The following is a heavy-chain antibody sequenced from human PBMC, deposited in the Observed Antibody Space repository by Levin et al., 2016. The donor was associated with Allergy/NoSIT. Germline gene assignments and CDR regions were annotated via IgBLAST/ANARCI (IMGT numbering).Heavy chain of an antibody. CDR1: GGSFSGYY. D-gene: IGHD4-11*01. CDR3: ARAVSGHDYSNRPRRGGFDP. Sequence: SETLSLTCAVYGGSFSGYYWSWIRQPPGKGLEWIGEINHSGSTNYNPSLKSRVTISVDTSKNQFSLKLSSVTAADTAVYYCARAVSGHDYSNRPRRGGFDPWGQGTLVTVSS. V-gene: IGHV4-34*01. CDR2: INHSGST. J-gene: IGHJ5*02.